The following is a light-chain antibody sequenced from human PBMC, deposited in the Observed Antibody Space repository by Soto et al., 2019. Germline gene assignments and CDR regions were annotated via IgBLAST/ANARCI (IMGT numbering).Light chain of an antibody. V-gene: IGKV3-20*01. CDR3: QQYGSLPWT. CDR2: GAS. J-gene: IGKJ1*01. Sequence: EIVLTQSPGTLSLSPGERATLSCRASQSVSGSYLAWYQQKPGQAPRLLICGASSRATGIPDRFSGSGSGTDFTLTISRLEPEDVAVYYCQQYGSLPWTFGQGTKVEIK. CDR1: QSVSGSY.